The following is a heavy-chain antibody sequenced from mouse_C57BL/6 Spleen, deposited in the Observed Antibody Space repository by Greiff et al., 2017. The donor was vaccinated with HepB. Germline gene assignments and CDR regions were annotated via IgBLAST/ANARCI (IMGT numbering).Heavy chain of an antibody. V-gene: IGHV5-17*01. Sequence: VQLKESGGGLVKPGGSLKLSCAASGFTFSDYGMHWVRQAPEKGLEWVAYISSGSSTIYYADTVKGRFTISRDNAKNTLFLQMTSLRSEDTAMYYCARRMDYGDWYFDVWGTGTTVTVSS. CDR3: ARRMDYGDWYFDV. D-gene: IGHD1-1*01. CDR1: GFTFSDYG. CDR2: ISSGSSTI. J-gene: IGHJ1*03.